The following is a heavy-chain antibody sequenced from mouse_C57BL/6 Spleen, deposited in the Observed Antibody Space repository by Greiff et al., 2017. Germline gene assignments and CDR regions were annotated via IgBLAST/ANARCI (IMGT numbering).Heavy chain of an antibody. V-gene: IGHV1-77*01. D-gene: IGHD1-1*01. CDR2: IGPGSGST. CDR3: ARTGLTTVVAGDAMDY. J-gene: IGHJ4*01. CDR1: GYTFTDYY. Sequence: QVQLKESGAELVKPGASVKISCKASGYTFTDYYINWVKQRPGQGLEWIGKIGPGSGSTYYNEKFKGKATLTADKSSSPASMQLSSLTSADAAVYFCARTGLTTVVAGDAMDYWGQGTSVTVSS.